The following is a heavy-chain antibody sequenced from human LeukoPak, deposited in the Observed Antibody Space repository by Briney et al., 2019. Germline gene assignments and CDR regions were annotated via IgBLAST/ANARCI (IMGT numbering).Heavy chain of an antibody. D-gene: IGHD1-26*01. CDR3: AKGGYSGSYYAHDYFDY. Sequence: PGRPLRLSCAASGFTFSSYGMHWVRQAPGKGLEWVAVISYDGSNKYYADSVKGRFTISRDNSKNTLYLQMNSLRAEDTAVYYCAKGGYSGSYYAHDYFDYWGQGTLVTVSS. V-gene: IGHV3-30*18. J-gene: IGHJ4*02. CDR2: ISYDGSNK. CDR1: GFTFSSYG.